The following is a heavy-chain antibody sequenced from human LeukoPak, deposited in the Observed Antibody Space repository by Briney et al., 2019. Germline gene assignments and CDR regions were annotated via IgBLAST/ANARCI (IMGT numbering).Heavy chain of an antibody. V-gene: IGHV3-23*01. D-gene: IGHD1-14*01. Sequence: PGGSLRLSCAASGFTFINYAMSWVRQAPGKGLEWVSSISGSGSGTYYADSVKGRFTISRDNSKNSLFLQMNSLRAEDTAVYYCASGNHFDYWGQGTLVTVSS. CDR3: ASGNHFDY. J-gene: IGHJ4*02. CDR1: GFTFINYA. CDR2: ISGSGSGT.